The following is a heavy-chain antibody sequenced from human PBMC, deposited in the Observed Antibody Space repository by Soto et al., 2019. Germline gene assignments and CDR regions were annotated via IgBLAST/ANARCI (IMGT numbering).Heavy chain of an antibody. J-gene: IGHJ4*02. V-gene: IGHV3-33*01. Sequence: QVQLVESGGGVVQPGRSLRLSCAASGFTFSSYGMHWVRQAPGKGLEWVAVIWHDGSNKYYADSVKGRFTISRDNSKNTLYLKMNSLRAEDTAVYYGARDNQFSGGGAFDYWGQGTLVTVSS. D-gene: IGHD3-10*01. CDR1: GFTFSSYG. CDR2: IWHDGSNK. CDR3: ARDNQFSGGGAFDY.